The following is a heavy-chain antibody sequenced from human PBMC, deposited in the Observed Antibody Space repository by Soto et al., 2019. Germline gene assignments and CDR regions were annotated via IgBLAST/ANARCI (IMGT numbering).Heavy chain of an antibody. CDR1: GYTFTSYA. CDR2: INAGNGNT. D-gene: IGHD3-10*01. CDR3: GSTNYNPSLKSRVTISVDTSKNQFSLKLSSVTAADTAVYYCAGEMARRDSSGWYYLLGPGNNWFDP. J-gene: IGHJ5*02. V-gene: IGHV1-3*01. Sequence: ASVKVSCKASGYTFTSYAMHWVRQAPGQRLEWMGWINAGNGNTKYSQKFQGRVTITRDTSASTAYMELSSLRSEDTAVYYSGSTNYNPSLKSRVTISVDTSKNQFSLKLSSVTAADTAVYYCAGEMARRDSSGWYYLLGPGNNWFDPWGQGTLVTVSS.